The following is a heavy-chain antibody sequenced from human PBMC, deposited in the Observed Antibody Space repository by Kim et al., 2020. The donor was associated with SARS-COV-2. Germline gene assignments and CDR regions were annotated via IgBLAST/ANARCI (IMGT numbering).Heavy chain of an antibody. CDR1: GFTFSSYG. J-gene: IGHJ4*02. Sequence: GGSLRLSCAASGFTFSSYGMHWVRQAPGKGLEWVAVISYDGSNKYYADSVKGRFTISRDNSKNTLYLQMNSLRAEDTAVYYCAREAIKGPIVDYWGQGTLVTVSS. V-gene: IGHV3-33*05. CDR2: ISYDGSNK. D-gene: IGHD3-16*02. CDR3: AREAIKGPIVDY.